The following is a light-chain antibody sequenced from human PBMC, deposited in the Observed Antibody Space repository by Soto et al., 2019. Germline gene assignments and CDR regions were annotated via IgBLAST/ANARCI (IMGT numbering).Light chain of an antibody. J-gene: IGKJ2*01. CDR1: QSVSSY. CDR2: DTS. CDR3: QQRSNWQYT. V-gene: IGKV3D-11*02. Sequence: EIVLTQSPATLSLSPGERATLSCRASQSVSSYSAWYQQKPGQAPRLLIYDTSNRATGIPARFSGSGPGTDFTLTISGLEPEDFAVYYCQQRSNWQYTFGLGTRLEIK.